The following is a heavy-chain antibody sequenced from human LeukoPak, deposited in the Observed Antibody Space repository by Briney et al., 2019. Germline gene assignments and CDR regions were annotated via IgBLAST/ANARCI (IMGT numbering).Heavy chain of an antibody. CDR2: ISSSSSYI. J-gene: IGHJ5*02. CDR3: ARSVWTQPRQLDRRFDP. V-gene: IGHV3-21*01. CDR1: GFTFSSYS. Sequence: GGSLRLSCAASGFTFSSYSMNWVRQAPGKGLEWVSSISSSSSYIYYADSVKDRFTISRDNAKNSLYLQMNSLRAEDTAVYYCARSVWTQPRQLDRRFDPWGQGTLVTVSS. D-gene: IGHD6-13*01.